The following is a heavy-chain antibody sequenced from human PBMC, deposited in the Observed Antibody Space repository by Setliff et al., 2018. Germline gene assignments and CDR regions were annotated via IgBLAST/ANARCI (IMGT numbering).Heavy chain of an antibody. Sequence: SETLSLTCTVSGGSISSTSYQWGWIRQPPGKGLEWIGSIYYSGTAYYNPSLKSRVTISVDTSKNQFSLRLNSVTAADTAVYYCARLSGYYFDYWGQGTLVTVSS. D-gene: IGHD3-22*01. J-gene: IGHJ4*02. CDR2: IYYSGTA. V-gene: IGHV4-39*01. CDR1: GGSISSTSYQ. CDR3: ARLSGYYFDY.